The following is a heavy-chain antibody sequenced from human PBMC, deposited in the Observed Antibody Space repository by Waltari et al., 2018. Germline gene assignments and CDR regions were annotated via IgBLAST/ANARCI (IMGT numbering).Heavy chain of an antibody. V-gene: IGHV1-69*05. CDR3: ARDRDCSGGSCYSNAFDI. CDR2: IIPIFGTA. J-gene: IGHJ3*02. CDR1: GGTFSSYA. Sequence: QVQLVQSGAEVKKPGSSVKVSCKASGGTFSSYAISWVRQAPGPGLEWMGGIIPIFGTANYAQKFQGRVTITTDESTSTAYMELSSLRSEDTAVYYCARDRDCSGGSCYSNAFDIWGQGTMVTVSS. D-gene: IGHD2-15*01.